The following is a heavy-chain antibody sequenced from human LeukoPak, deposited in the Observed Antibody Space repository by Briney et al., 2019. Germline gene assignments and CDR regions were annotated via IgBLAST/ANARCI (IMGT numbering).Heavy chain of an antibody. J-gene: IGHJ4*02. CDR3: ARRISSWNVYIDK. D-gene: IGHD1-1*01. CDR2: LYSSGTT. CDR1: GGSLSGYY. V-gene: IGHV4-4*09. Sequence: SETLSLTCTVSGGSLSGYYWIWLRQTPGKGLEWIGYLYSSGTTNYNRSLQSRVIISLDMPKNQFSLSVTSVTAADTAMYFCARRISSWNVYIDKWGQGIQVTVSS.